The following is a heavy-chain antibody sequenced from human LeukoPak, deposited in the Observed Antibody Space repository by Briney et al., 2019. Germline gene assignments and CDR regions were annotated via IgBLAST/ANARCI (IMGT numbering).Heavy chain of an antibody. Sequence: GGSLRLSCAASGFTFSSYAMSWVRQAPGKGLEWVSAISGSGGSTYYADSVEGRFTISRDNSKNTLYLQMNSLRAEDTAVYYCAKSDGDYFRYYYYGMDVWGQGTTVTVSS. CDR1: GFTFSSYA. CDR3: AKSDGDYFRYYYYGMDV. D-gene: IGHD4-17*01. V-gene: IGHV3-23*01. CDR2: ISGSGGST. J-gene: IGHJ6*02.